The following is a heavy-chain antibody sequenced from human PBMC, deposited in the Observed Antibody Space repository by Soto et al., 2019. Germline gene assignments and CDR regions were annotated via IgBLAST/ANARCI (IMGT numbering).Heavy chain of an antibody. CDR2: ISGSGGST. J-gene: IGHJ6*02. V-gene: IGHV3-23*01. D-gene: IGHD1-7*01. CDR1: GFTFSSYA. Sequence: GGSLRLSCAASGFTFSSYAMSWVRQAPGKGLEWVSAISGSGGSTYYADSVKGRFTISRDNSKNTLYLQMNSLRAEDTAVYYCAKDGGLELDYYYGMDVWGQGTTVTVSS. CDR3: AKDGGLELDYYYGMDV.